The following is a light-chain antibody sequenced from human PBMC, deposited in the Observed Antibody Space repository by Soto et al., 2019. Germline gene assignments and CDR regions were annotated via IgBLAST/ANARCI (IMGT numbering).Light chain of an antibody. CDR2: GVS. Sequence: EIVMTQSPATLSVSPGDGATLACRASEILRRNLAWYQHKPGRAPRLLIYGVSTRATGIPARFSGSGSGTEFTLTISSLKSEDFAIYYCQFYNDWPLTFGPGTKVEIK. CDR1: EILRRN. CDR3: QFYNDWPLT. V-gene: IGKV3-15*01. J-gene: IGKJ3*01.